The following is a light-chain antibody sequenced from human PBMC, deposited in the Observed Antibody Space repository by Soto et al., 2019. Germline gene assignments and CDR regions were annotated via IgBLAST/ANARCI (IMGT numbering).Light chain of an antibody. J-gene: IGKJ4*01. Sequence: ESVLTQSPGTLSLSPGERATLSCRASQSVSSNYLAWYQQKPGQAPRLLIYGASSRATGIPDRFSGSGSGTDFTLTISRLEPEDFAVYYCQQYGSSPFTFGGGTKVEIK. CDR1: QSVSSNY. CDR3: QQYGSSPFT. CDR2: GAS. V-gene: IGKV3-20*01.